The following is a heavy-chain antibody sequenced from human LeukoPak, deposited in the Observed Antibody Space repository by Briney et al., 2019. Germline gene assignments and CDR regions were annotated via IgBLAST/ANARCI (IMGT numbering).Heavy chain of an antibody. CDR1: GGSFSGYY. CDR3: ARGPQTSATGGYYYYYMDV. V-gene: IGHV4-34*01. CDR2: INHSGST. J-gene: IGHJ6*03. D-gene: IGHD2-15*01. Sequence: PSETLSLTCAVYGGSFSGYYWSWIRQPPGKGLEWIGEINHSGSTNYNPSLKSRVTISVDTSKNQFSLKLSSVTAADTAVYYCARGPQTSATGGYYYYYMDVWGKGTTVTVSS.